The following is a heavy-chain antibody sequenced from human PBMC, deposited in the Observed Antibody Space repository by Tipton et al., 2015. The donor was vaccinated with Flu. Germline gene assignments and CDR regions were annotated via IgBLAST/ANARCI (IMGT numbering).Heavy chain of an antibody. CDR2: RYSGGAT. D-gene: IGHD1-14*01. CDR3: ARRASDNRPFET. CDR1: GYSISSGYY. V-gene: IGHV4-38-2*01. J-gene: IGHJ5*02. Sequence: TLSLTCAVSGYSISSGYYWAWIRQPPGKGLEWIGSRYSGGATYYNPSLKSRVTISVDTSKNQFSLNLASLTAADTAVYYCARRASDNRPFETWGQGTLVTVSS.